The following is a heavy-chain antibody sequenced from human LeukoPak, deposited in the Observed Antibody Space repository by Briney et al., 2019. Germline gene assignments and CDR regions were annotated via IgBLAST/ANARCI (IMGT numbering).Heavy chain of an antibody. CDR2: IYYRGST. CDR1: GGSISSSSYF. J-gene: IGHJ4*02. Sequence: SETLSLTCTVSGGSISSSSYFWGWIRQPPGKGLEWIGNIYYRGSTYYNSSLKSRVSISVDTSKNYFSLKVSSVTAADTAVYYCARLFLRFGEFSFDYWGQGTLVTVSS. D-gene: IGHD3-10*01. CDR3: ARLFLRFGEFSFDY. V-gene: IGHV4-39*02.